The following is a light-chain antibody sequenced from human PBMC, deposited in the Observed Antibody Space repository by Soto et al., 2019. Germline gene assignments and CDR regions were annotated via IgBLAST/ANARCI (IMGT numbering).Light chain of an antibody. J-gene: IGKJ1*01. V-gene: IGKV1-5*01. CDR3: QQYETFSGT. CDR1: QSISNW. CDR2: DAS. Sequence: DIQMTQSPSTLPASVGDRVTITCRASQSISNWLAWYQQKPGEAPKLLIYDASALPRGVPSRFSGSGSGTKFTLTIASLQPDDFATYYCQQYETFSGTFGPGTKVEI.